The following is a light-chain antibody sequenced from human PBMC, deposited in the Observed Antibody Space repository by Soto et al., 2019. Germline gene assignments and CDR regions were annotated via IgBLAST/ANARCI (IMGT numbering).Light chain of an antibody. Sequence: DIVMTQSPDSLAVSLGERATINCKSSQSVVYSSNNKNYLAWYQQRPGQPPKLLIYCASTRESGVPDRFSGSGSGTDFTLTITSLQADDVAVYYCQQYESTPPTFGQGTKLEIK. CDR2: CAS. J-gene: IGKJ2*01. V-gene: IGKV4-1*01. CDR1: QSVVYSSNNKNY. CDR3: QQYESTPPT.